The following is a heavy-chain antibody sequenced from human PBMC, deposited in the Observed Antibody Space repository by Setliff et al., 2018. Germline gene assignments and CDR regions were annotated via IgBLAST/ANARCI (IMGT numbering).Heavy chain of an antibody. CDR2: ISPVGST. CDR1: GFTFSTYW. CDR3: ATSGFCSSGSCYSFDD. Sequence: PGGSLRLSCAASGFTFSTYWMSWVRQPPGKGLEWIGEISPVGSTNYNPSLRSRVTMSLDASKNRFSLNLTSVTAADTAVYFCATSGFCSSGSCYSFDDWGQGALVTVSS. V-gene: IGHV4-34*08. J-gene: IGHJ4*02. D-gene: IGHD2-15*01.